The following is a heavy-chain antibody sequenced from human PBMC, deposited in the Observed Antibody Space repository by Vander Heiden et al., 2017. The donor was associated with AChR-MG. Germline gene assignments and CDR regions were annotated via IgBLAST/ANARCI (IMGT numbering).Heavy chain of an antibody. Sequence: QLQLQESGSGLVKPSQTPSLTCAGSGASISSAGYPWSWIRQPPGKGLEWVGYIYHGRSTYYDPSLKGRVTISVDKSKNQFSLKLSSVTAADTAVYYCARGGWCSSTSCYIGYFDYWGQGTLVTVSS. V-gene: IGHV4-30-2*01. D-gene: IGHD2-2*02. CDR2: IYHGRST. CDR3: ARGGWCSSTSCYIGYFDY. CDR1: GASISSAGYP. J-gene: IGHJ4*02.